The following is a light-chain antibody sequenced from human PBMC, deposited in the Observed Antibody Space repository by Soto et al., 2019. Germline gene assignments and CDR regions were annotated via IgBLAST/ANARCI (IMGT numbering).Light chain of an antibody. V-gene: IGKV3-20*01. J-gene: IGKJ5*01. CDR2: GAS. CDR3: QQYGSSPPIT. Sequence: IMVTQSPGTLSLSPGERATLSCRAIQSISSSYLAWYQQKPGQAPRLLIYGASSRATGIPDRFSGSGSGTDFTLTISRLEPEDFAVYYCQQYGSSPPITFGQGTRLEIK. CDR1: QSISSSY.